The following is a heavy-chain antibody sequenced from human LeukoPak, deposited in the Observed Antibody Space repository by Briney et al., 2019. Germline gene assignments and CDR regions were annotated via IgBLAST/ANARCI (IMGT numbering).Heavy chain of an antibody. V-gene: IGHV4-59*01. Sequence: SETLSLTCTVSGASISSSYWSWVRQPPGKRLERIWFIYYNGNTNSNPSLKSRVTISADTSKNQFSLKLTSVTAADTAVYYCVRGNYDNRGYSNAFDIWGQGAMVTVSS. CDR2: IYYNGNT. CDR1: GASISSSY. CDR3: VRGNYDNRGYSNAFDI. D-gene: IGHD3-22*01. J-gene: IGHJ3*02.